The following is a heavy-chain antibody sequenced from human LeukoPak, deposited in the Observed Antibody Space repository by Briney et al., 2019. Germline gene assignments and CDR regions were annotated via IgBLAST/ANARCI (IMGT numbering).Heavy chain of an antibody. Sequence: GGSLRLSCAAAGFRFSNYWMTWVRQAPENGLKWLARIKTDGSETYYVDSVKGRFTISRDNAKSSLYLQMNSLRVEDTAVFYCFKQKPEYEMGLWGQGTTVTVS. V-gene: IGHV3-7*01. CDR1: GFRFSNYW. D-gene: IGHD1-14*01. CDR2: IKTDGSET. J-gene: IGHJ6*02. CDR3: FKQKPEYEMGL.